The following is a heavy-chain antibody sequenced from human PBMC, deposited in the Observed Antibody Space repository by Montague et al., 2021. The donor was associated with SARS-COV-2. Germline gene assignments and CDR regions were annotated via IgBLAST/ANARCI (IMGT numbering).Heavy chain of an antibody. J-gene: IGHJ4*02. V-gene: IGHV4-39*07. D-gene: IGHD3-22*01. Sequence: SETLSLTCTVSGGSISSSSYYWGWIRQPPGKGLEWIRSIYYSGSTYYXPSLKSRVTISVDTSKNQFSLKLSSVTAADTAVYYCAREGGWLSRGSYYFDYWGQGTLVTVSS. CDR3: AREGGWLSRGSYYFDY. CDR1: GGSISSSSYY. CDR2: IYYSGST.